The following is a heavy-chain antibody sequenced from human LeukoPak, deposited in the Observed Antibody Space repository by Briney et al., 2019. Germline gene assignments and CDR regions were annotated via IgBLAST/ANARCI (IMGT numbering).Heavy chain of an antibody. CDR2: ISRSSSYT. V-gene: IGHV3-11*05. CDR1: GFTFSDYY. CDR3: AREVEMATIKAFDI. D-gene: IGHD5-24*01. J-gene: IGHJ3*02. Sequence: GGSLRLSCAASGFTFSDYYMSWIRQAPGKGLEWVSYISRSSSYTNYADSVKGRFTISRDNAKNSLYLQMDSLRAEDTAVYYCAREVEMATIKAFDIWGQGTMVTVSS.